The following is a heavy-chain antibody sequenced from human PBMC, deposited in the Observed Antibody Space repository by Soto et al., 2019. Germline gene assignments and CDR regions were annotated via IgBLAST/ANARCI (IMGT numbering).Heavy chain of an antibody. Sequence: TGGSLRLSCAASGFAFSGHWMHWVRQAPGKGLQWVSGISGSGSSTYYADSVKGRFTISRDNSKNTLYLQMNSLRAEDTAVYYCAKDVGPLAPGYYYYYMDVWGKGTTVTVSS. CDR1: GFAFSGHW. CDR2: ISGSGSST. D-gene: IGHD2-15*01. J-gene: IGHJ6*03. CDR3: AKDVGPLAPGYYYYYMDV. V-gene: IGHV3-23*01.